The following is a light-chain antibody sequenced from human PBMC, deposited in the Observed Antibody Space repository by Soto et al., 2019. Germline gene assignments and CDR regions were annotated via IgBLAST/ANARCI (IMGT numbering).Light chain of an antibody. CDR1: QSVGSS. J-gene: IGKJ1*01. Sequence: EIVMTQSPATLSVSPGEGATLSCRASQSVGSSLAWYQQKPGQAPRLLIYGASTRATGIPARFSGSGSGTESTLTISSLQSEDSAVYYCQQYGDWPRTFGQGTKVEIK. V-gene: IGKV3D-15*01. CDR2: GAS. CDR3: QQYGDWPRT.